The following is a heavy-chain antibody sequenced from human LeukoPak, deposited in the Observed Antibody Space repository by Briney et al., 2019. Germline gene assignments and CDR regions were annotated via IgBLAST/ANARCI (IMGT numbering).Heavy chain of an antibody. D-gene: IGHD3-10*01. V-gene: IGHV4-59*04. CDR1: GGSISSYY. Sequence: SETLSLTCTVSGGSISSYYWSWIRQPPGKGLEWIGYIYYSGSTYYNPSLKSRVTISVDTSKNQFSLKLSSVTAADTAVYYCARRGYYGSGIWDYFDYWGQGTLVTVSS. J-gene: IGHJ4*02. CDR2: IYYSGST. CDR3: ARRGYYGSGIWDYFDY.